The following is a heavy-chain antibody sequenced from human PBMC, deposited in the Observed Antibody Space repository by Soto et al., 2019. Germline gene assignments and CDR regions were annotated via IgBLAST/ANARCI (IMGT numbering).Heavy chain of an antibody. V-gene: IGHV3-23*01. D-gene: IGHD3-22*01. CDR2: ISGSGGST. CDR1: GFTFSSYA. J-gene: IGHJ4*02. Sequence: EVQLLESGGGLVQPGGSLRLSCAASGFTFSSYAMTWVRQAPGKGLEWVSAISGSGGSTYYADSVKGRFTISRDNSKITLYLQMNSLRAEDTAVYYCAKGGSTNLVITIDYWGQGTLVTVSS. CDR3: AKGGSTNLVITIDY.